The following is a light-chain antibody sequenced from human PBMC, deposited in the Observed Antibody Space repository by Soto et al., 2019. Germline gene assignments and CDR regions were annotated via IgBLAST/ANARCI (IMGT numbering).Light chain of an antibody. CDR2: GAS. Sequence: IVLTQSPGTVSLSPGERATLSCRASQSVSSSYLAWYQQKPGQAPRLLIYGASSRATGIPDRFSGSGSGTDSTLTISRLEPEDFAVYYCQQYGSSPGTFAQGTKVDIK. CDR3: QQYGSSPGT. CDR1: QSVSSSY. V-gene: IGKV3-20*01. J-gene: IGKJ1*01.